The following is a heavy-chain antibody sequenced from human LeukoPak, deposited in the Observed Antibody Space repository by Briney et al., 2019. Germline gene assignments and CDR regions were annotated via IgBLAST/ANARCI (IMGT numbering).Heavy chain of an antibody. J-gene: IGHJ4*02. CDR3: TRDYYGAGAK. CDR1: GYTFSDSW. D-gene: IGHD3-10*01. V-gene: IGHV3-74*01. CDR2: IDFDGSTT. Sequence: GGSLRLSCEVSGYTFSDSWMNWVRQTSGKGLVWVSIIDFDGSTTTYADSVKGRFTISRDNAKNTLYLQMNSLRAEDTGVYYRTRDYYGAGAKWGQGVLVTVSS.